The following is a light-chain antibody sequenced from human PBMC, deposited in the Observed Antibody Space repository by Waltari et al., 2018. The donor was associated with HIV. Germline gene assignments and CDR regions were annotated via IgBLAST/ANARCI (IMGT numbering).Light chain of an antibody. CDR2: LNSDGSH. Sequence: HLVLTQSPSASASLGASVKLPCTLSSGHSSYAIAWPQQQPEKAPRYLMRLNSDGSHTKGDGIPDRFSGSSSGAERYLIISSLQSEDEADYYCQTWGTGIHVVFGGGTKLTVL. CDR3: QTWGTGIHVV. J-gene: IGLJ3*02. CDR1: SGHSSYA. V-gene: IGLV4-69*01.